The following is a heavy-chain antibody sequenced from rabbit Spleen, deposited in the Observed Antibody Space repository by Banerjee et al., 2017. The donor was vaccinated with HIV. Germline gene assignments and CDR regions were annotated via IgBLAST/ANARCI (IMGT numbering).Heavy chain of an antibody. Sequence: QEQLVESGGGLVKPEGSLTLTCKASGVSFSYSCWICWVRQAPGKGLEWIACIDSGSSGFTYFASWANGRFTISKTSSTKVTLQMTSLTAADTATYFCARDLAGVIGWNFNLWGQGTLVTVS. CDR1: GVSFSYSCW. D-gene: IGHD4-1*01. V-gene: IGHV1S45*01. CDR3: ARDLAGVIGWNFNL. J-gene: IGHJ4*01. CDR2: IDSGSSGFT.